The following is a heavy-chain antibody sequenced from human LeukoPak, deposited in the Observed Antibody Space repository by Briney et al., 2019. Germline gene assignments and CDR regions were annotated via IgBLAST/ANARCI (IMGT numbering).Heavy chain of an antibody. CDR2: INTNTGNP. CDR1: GYTFTSYA. J-gene: IGHJ5*02. D-gene: IGHD3-10*01. Sequence: ASVKVSCKASGYTFTSYAMNWVRQAPGQGLEWMGWINTNTGNPTYAQGFTGRFVFSLDTSVSTAYLQISGLKAEDTAVYYCARGIWFGELSWFDPWGQGTLVTVSS. V-gene: IGHV7-4-1*02. CDR3: ARGIWFGELSWFDP.